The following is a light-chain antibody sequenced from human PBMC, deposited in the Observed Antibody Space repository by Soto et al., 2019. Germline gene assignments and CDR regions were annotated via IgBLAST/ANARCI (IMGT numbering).Light chain of an antibody. Sequence: EIVLTQSPSTLSLSPGERATLSCRASQSVSSSYLAWYQQKPGQAPRLLIYGASSRANGIPDRFSGSGSGTDFTLTISRLEPEDFAVYYCQQYGSSPGTFGQGTKVEIK. CDR1: QSVSSSY. V-gene: IGKV3-20*01. CDR2: GAS. J-gene: IGKJ1*01. CDR3: QQYGSSPGT.